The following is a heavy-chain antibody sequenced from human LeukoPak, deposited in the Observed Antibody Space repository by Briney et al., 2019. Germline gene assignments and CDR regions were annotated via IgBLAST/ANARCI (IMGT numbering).Heavy chain of an antibody. CDR3: ARGGIRGYSAFDNLDF. D-gene: IGHD5-12*01. CDR2: IYTSGST. CDR1: GGSISSYY. Sequence: SETLSLTCTVSGGSISSYYWSWIRQPAGKGLEWIGRIYTSGSTNYNPSLKSRVSMSVDTSKNQFSLTLTSVTVADTAFYYCARGGIRGYSAFDNLDFWGLGTHVTVSS. V-gene: IGHV4-4*07. J-gene: IGHJ4*02.